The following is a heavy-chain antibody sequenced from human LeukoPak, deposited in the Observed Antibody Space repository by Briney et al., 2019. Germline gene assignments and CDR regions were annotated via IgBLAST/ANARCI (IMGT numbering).Heavy chain of an antibody. J-gene: IGHJ4*02. CDR2: IYTSGST. Sequence: PSETLSLTCTVSGGSISSGSYYWSWIRQPARKGLEWIGRIYTSGSTNYNPSLKSRVTISVDTSKNQFSLKLSSVTAADTAVYYCAREYEGFDYWGQGTLVTVSS. V-gene: IGHV4-61*02. CDR3: AREYEGFDY. D-gene: IGHD3-3*01. CDR1: GGSISSGSYY.